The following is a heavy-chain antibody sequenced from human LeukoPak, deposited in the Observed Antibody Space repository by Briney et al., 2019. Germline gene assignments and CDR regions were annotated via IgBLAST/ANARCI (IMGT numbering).Heavy chain of an antibody. CDR3: ARVTGYMIEDYFDY. CDR1: GGSIRSSSYY. J-gene: IGHJ4*02. V-gene: IGHV4-39*07. D-gene: IGHD3-22*01. Sequence: SETLSLTCTVSGGSIRSSSYYWGWIRQPPGKGLGRIGSIYYSGSTYYKSSLKSRVTISVETSKNQFSLKLSSVTAADTAVYYCARVTGYMIEDYFDYWGQGTLVTVSS. CDR2: IYYSGST.